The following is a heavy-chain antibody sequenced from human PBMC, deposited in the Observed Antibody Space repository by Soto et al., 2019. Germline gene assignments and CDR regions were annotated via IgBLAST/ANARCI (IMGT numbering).Heavy chain of an antibody. CDR2: IYYSGST. V-gene: IGHV4-39*01. CDR1: GDTMSATTYQ. Sequence: SETLSLTCSVSGDTMSATTYQWDWIRRPPGKGLEWIGTIYYSGSTYYNPSLKSRVTIPVDTSKNQFSLKLSSVTAADTAVYYCACIFSGGYGYGFYYYGMDVWGQGTTVTVSS. J-gene: IGHJ6*02. D-gene: IGHD5-18*01. CDR3: ACIFSGGYGYGFYYYGMDV.